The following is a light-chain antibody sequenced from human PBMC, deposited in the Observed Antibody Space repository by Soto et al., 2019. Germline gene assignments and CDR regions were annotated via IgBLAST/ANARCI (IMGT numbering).Light chain of an antibody. CDR3: QQYGSPSFT. Sequence: EGVLTQSPGALSLSPGERATLSFRSSQSVGSIYLAWYQQRPGQAPRLLISGGSIRATGIPVRFSGSGSGTDFTLTISGLQPEEFAVYYCQQYGSPSFTFGQGTRLEI. J-gene: IGKJ5*01. CDR1: QSVGSIY. CDR2: GGS. V-gene: IGKV3-20*01.